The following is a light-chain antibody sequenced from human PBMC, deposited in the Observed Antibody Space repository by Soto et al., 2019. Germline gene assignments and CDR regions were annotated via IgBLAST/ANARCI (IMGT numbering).Light chain of an antibody. CDR1: QTISSW. CDR3: QQYSTYPWT. J-gene: IGKJ1*01. CDR2: KAS. V-gene: IGKV1-5*03. Sequence: IQLTQSPSSLSASVGDRVTITCRASQTISSWLAWYQQKPGKAPKLLIYKASTLKSGVPSRFSGSGSATEFTLTISSLQPDDFATYYCQQYSTYPWTFGQGTKVDI.